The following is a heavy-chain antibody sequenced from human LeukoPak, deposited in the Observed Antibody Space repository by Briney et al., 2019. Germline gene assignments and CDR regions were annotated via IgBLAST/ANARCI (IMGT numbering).Heavy chain of an antibody. Sequence: PGASLRLSCAASGFTFSSYAMSWVRQAPGKGLEWVSAISGSGGSTYYADSVKGRFTISRDNSKNTLYLQMNSLRAEDTAVYYCAKDEFRASGTFDYWGQGTLVTVSS. D-gene: IGHD3-10*01. CDR3: AKDEFRASGTFDY. J-gene: IGHJ4*02. V-gene: IGHV3-23*01. CDR2: ISGSGGST. CDR1: GFTFSSYA.